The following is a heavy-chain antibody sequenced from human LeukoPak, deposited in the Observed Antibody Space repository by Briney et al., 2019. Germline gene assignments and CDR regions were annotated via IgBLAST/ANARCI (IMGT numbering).Heavy chain of an antibody. CDR1: GFTFTSCV. J-gene: IGHJ4*02. V-gene: IGHV1-58*01. CDR3: AADRAGSYLRFVY. Sequence: GTAVTVSCKASGFTFTSCVVQWVRQARGQRLEWIGWIVVGSGNTNYAQKFQERVTITRDMSTSTAYMELSSLRFEDTAVYYCAADRAGSYLRFVYWGQGTPVTVSS. CDR2: IVVGSGNT. D-gene: IGHD3-10*01.